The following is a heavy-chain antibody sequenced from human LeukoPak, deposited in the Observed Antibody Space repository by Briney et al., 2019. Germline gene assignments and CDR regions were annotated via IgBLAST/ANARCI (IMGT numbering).Heavy chain of an antibody. CDR3: ARGRGVLLWFGELYYMDV. CDR2: INPNSGGT. CDR1: GYTFTGYY. V-gene: IGHV1-2*02. J-gene: IGHJ6*03. Sequence: ASVKVSCKASGYTFTGYYMHWVRQAPGQGLEWMGWINPNSGGTNYAQKFQGRVTMTRNTSISTAYMELSSLRSEDTAVYYCARGRGVLLWFGELYYMDVWGKGTTVTVSS. D-gene: IGHD3-10*01.